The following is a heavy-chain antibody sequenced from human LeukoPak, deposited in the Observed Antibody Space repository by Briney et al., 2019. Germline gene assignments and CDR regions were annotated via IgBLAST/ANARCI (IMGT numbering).Heavy chain of an antibody. CDR2: IHNSGST. V-gene: IGHV4-4*09. CDR3: ARRLTSSSWFYGMDV. J-gene: IGHJ6*02. D-gene: IGHD6-13*01. CDR1: GGSLSRYY. Sequence: SETLSLTCTVSGGSLSRYYWSWIRQPPGKGLEWIGWLGYIHNSGSTSHSPSLRSRVSISVHMSKNQISLMLNSVTAADTAVYFCARRLTSSSWFYGMDVWGQGTTVTVSS.